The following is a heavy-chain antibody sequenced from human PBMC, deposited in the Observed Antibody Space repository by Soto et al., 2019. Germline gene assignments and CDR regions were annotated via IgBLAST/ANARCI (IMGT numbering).Heavy chain of an antibody. D-gene: IGHD5-12*01. Sequence: QVQLQQWGAGLLKPSETLSLTCAVYGGSFSGYYWSWIRQPPGKGLEWIGEINHSGSTNYNPSLKSRVTISVDTSKNQFSLKLSSVTAADTAVYYCARGSHRFGLRPEMYYFDYWGQGTLVTVSS. J-gene: IGHJ4*02. CDR3: ARGSHRFGLRPEMYYFDY. CDR2: INHSGST. V-gene: IGHV4-34*01. CDR1: GGSFSGYY.